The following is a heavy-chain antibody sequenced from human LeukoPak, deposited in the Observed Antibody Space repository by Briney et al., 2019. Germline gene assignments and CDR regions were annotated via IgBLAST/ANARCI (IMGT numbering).Heavy chain of an antibody. V-gene: IGHV3-74*01. CDR2: INSDGSST. Sequence: GGSLRLSCAASGFTFCSYWMHWVRQAPGKGLVWVSRINSDGSSTSYADSVKGRFTISRDSAKNTLYLQMNSLRAEDTAVYYCSRDAYYNMTSYPPPKNYYYYMDVWGKGTTVTISS. J-gene: IGHJ6*03. CDR1: GFTFCSYW. CDR3: SRDAYYNMTSYPPPKNYYYYMDV. D-gene: IGHD3-9*01.